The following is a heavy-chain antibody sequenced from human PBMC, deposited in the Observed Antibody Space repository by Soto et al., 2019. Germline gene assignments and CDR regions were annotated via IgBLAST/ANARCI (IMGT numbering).Heavy chain of an antibody. V-gene: IGHV3-21*01. D-gene: IGHD2-2*02. CDR3: ARDYRYPFDY. Sequence: PGGSLSLSCAASGFTFTRYSMNWVRQAPGKGLEWVSSISSTTNYIYYGDSMKGRFTISGDNAKNLLYLQMVSLRAEDTAVYFCARDYRYPFDYWGQGTVVTVSS. J-gene: IGHJ4*02. CDR2: ISSTTNYI. CDR1: GFTFTRYS.